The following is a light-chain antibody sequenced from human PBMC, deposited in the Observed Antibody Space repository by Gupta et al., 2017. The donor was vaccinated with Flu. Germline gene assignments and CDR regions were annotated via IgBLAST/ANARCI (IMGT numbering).Light chain of an antibody. J-gene: IGKJ4*01. CDR2: EAS. CDR1: QSVTNF. Sequence: PATLSLSPGERATLSCRASQSVTNFLAWYRQKPGQAPRLILYEASKRATGIPPRFSGSGSGTEFTLTISSLEPEDFAVYYCQHRSNWPGTFGGGTKVEIK. CDR3: QHRSNWPGT. V-gene: IGKV3-11*01.